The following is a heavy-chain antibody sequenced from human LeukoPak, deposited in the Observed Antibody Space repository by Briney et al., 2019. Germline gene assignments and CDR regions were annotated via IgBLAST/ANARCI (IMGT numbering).Heavy chain of an antibody. CDR3: ASSLAATHYYFDY. Sequence: GGSLRLSCAASGFTFSSYGMHWVRQAPGKGLEWVAVISYDGSNKYYADSVKGRFTISRDNSKNTLYLQMNSLRAEDTAVYYCASSLAATHYYFDYWGQGTLVTVSS. CDR2: ISYDGSNK. D-gene: IGHD2-15*01. J-gene: IGHJ4*02. V-gene: IGHV3-30*03. CDR1: GFTFSSYG.